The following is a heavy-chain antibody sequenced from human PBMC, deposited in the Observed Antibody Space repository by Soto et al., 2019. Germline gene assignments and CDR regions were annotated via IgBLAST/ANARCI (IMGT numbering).Heavy chain of an antibody. J-gene: IGHJ4*02. Sequence: QVQLVQSGAEVKKPGASVKVSCKASGYTFTSYDINWVRQATGQGLEWMGWMNPNSGNTGYAQKFQGRVTMTRNTSMSTAYTELSSLRSEDTAVYYCARGETYDDIVAGYQLLYFDYWGQGTLVTVSS. CDR1: GYTFTSYD. V-gene: IGHV1-8*01. CDR2: MNPNSGNT. D-gene: IGHD3-9*01. CDR3: ARGETYDDIVAGYQLLYFDY.